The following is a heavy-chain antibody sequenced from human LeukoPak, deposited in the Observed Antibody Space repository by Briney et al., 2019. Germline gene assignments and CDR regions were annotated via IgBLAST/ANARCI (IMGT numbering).Heavy chain of an antibody. J-gene: IGHJ4*02. CDR3: ARQATKAAPGTWYFDH. Sequence: GESLKISCKGSGYSFTTYWIGWVRQMPGKGLEWMGIIYPGDSDTKYSPSFQGQVTISADKSINTAYLQWSSLRASDTAIYYCARQATKAAPGTWYFDHWGQGTLVPVSS. V-gene: IGHV5-51*01. CDR1: GYSFTTYW. CDR2: IYPGDSDT. D-gene: IGHD6-13*01.